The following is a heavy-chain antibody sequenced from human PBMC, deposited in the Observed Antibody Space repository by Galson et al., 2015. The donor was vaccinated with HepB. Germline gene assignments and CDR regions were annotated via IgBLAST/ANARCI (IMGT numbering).Heavy chain of an antibody. Sequence: SLRLSCAASGFTFSNYAMSWVRQAPGKGLEWVSGISGRGGNTYYADSVKGRFTITRDNSKKTLYLHMKSLKTEDTAVYYCIRMADLSGYSSTWGQGTLVAVSS. CDR1: GFTFSNYA. CDR2: ISGRGGNT. CDR3: IRMADLSGYSST. D-gene: IGHD6-13*01. J-gene: IGHJ4*02. V-gene: IGHV3-23*01.